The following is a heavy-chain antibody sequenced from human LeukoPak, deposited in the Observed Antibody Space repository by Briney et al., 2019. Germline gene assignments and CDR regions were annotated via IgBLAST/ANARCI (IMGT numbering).Heavy chain of an antibody. J-gene: IGHJ4*02. D-gene: IGHD3-3*01. Sequence: PSETLSLTCALSGGSISVTPYYWGWVRQPPGKGLEWIGSIYYSGSTYNNPSLKSRLTISVNTSKTPFSLKLTSVTAADTAVDYCARASTIFGHFAYWGRGTLVTVSS. CDR3: ARASTIFGHFAY. CDR1: GGSISVTPYY. CDR2: IYYSGST. V-gene: IGHV4-39*07.